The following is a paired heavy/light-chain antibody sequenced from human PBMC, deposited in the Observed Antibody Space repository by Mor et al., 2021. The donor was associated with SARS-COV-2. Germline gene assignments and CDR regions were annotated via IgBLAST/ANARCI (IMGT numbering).Light chain of an antibody. J-gene: IGKJ2*01. CDR2: AAS. Sequence: DIQMTQSPSSLSAFVGDRVTITCRASQSISNFLNWYQQKPGKAPKLLIYAASSLQSAVPSRFSGSGSGTDFTLTISSLQPEDFATYYCQQSYSASYTFGQGTKLEI. V-gene: IGKV1-39*01. CDR1: QSISNF. CDR3: QQSYSASYT.
Heavy chain of an antibody. CDR3: ATDRKNTFEGVIVNFDS. CDR2: VDPEDGET. V-gene: IGHV1-69-2*01. J-gene: IGHJ4*02. CDR1: GYTFTDFY. Sequence: EVQLVQSGAEVKKPGATVKISCKISGYTFTDFYIHWVQQAPGKGLEWMGLVDPEDGETIYAQKFQDRVTIAVDTSTDTSYMELSSLRSDDTAEYYCATDRKNTFEGVIVNFDSWGQGTLVTVSS. D-gene: IGHD3-16*02.